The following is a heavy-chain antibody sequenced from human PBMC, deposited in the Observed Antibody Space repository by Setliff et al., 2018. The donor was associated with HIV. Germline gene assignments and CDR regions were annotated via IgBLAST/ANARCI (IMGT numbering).Heavy chain of an antibody. CDR2: VHYSGST. D-gene: IGHD6-6*01. Sequence: PSETLSLTCTVYGGSISGSNYVWGWIRQTPRKGLEWIGSVHYSGSTYYNPSLKSRGTISADTSKNQFSLKLSSVTAADTAVYFCARQEIGSSSYYYYMDVWGKGTTVTVSS. CDR1: GGSISGSNYV. J-gene: IGHJ6*03. CDR3: ARQEIGSSSYYYYMDV. V-gene: IGHV4-39*01.